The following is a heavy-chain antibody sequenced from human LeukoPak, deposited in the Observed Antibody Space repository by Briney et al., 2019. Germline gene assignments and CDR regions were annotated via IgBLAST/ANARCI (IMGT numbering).Heavy chain of an antibody. J-gene: IGHJ6*03. V-gene: IGHV1-46*01. CDR1: GYTFTSYY. CDR3: ARDRQLGDYYYMDV. D-gene: IGHD6-6*01. CDR2: INPSGGST. Sequence: ASVKVSCTASGYTFTSYYMHWVRHAHGPGLEWMGIINPSGGSTSYAQKFQGRVTMTRDTSTSTVYMELSSLRSDDTAVYYCARDRQLGDYYYMDVWGKGTTVTVSS.